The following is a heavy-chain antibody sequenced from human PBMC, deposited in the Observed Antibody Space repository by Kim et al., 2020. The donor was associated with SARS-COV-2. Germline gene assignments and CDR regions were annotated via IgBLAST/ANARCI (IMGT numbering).Heavy chain of an antibody. Sequence: SVKVSCKASGGTFSSYAISWVRQAPGQGLEWMGGIIPIFGTANYAQKFQGRVTITADESTSTAYMELSSLRSEDTAVYYCASVESTGTVTTYPYYYYGMDVWGQGTTVTVSS. D-gene: IGHD4-17*01. V-gene: IGHV1-69*13. CDR2: IIPIFGTA. CDR3: ASVESTGTVTTYPYYYYGMDV. CDR1: GGTFSSYA. J-gene: IGHJ6*02.